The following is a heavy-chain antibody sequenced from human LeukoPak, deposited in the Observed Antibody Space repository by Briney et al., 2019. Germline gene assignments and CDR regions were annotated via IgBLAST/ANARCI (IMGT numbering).Heavy chain of an antibody. J-gene: IGHJ2*01. Sequence: SETLSLTCTVSGGSISNYYWSWIRQPAGKGLEWIGRVYSSGSTNYSPSLKSRVTMSVDTSKSLLSLKLSSVTAADTAVYFCARGSTSILWGRGTLVTVSS. CDR1: GGSISNYY. CDR2: VYSSGST. D-gene: IGHD2/OR15-2a*01. CDR3: ARGSTSIL. V-gene: IGHV4-4*07.